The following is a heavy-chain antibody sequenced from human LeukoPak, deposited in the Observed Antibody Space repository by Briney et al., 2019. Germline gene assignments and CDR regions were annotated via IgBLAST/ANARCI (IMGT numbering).Heavy chain of an antibody. J-gene: IGHJ4*02. D-gene: IGHD3-16*02. CDR2: ISSSSSYI. Sequence: PGGSLRLSCAASGFTFSSYSMNWVRQAPGKGLEWVSSISSSSSYIYYADSVKGRFTISRDNAKNSLYLQMNSLRAEDTAVYYCARGGLRLGELSHFDYWGQGTLVTVSS. CDR3: ARGGLRLGELSHFDY. V-gene: IGHV3-21*01. CDR1: GFTFSSYS.